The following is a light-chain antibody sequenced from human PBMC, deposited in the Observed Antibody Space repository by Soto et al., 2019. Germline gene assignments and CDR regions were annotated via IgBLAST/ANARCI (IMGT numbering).Light chain of an antibody. Sequence: DIQMTQSPASLSASIGDRVTITCRTSQGISKYLAWYQQKPGKVPKLLIYAASTFQSGVPSRLSGSGSGTDFTLTISSLQPEDVATYYCQKYKSAPWTFGQGTKVEIK. CDR3: QKYKSAPWT. V-gene: IGKV1-27*01. CDR2: AAS. CDR1: QGISKY. J-gene: IGKJ1*01.